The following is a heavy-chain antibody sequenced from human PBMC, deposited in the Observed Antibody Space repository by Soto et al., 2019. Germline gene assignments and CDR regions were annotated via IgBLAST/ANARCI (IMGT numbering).Heavy chain of an antibody. J-gene: IGHJ6*02. CDR2: INHSGST. D-gene: IGHD2-2*01. CDR3: ARGRRVVPYYYYYGMDV. Sequence: SEALSLTCAVYGGSFSGYYWSWIRQPPGKGLEWIGEINHSGSTNYNPSLKSRVTISVDTSKNQFSLKLSSVTAADTAVYYCARGRRVVPYYYYYGMDVCGQGTTLTVSS. CDR1: GGSFSGYY. V-gene: IGHV4-34*01.